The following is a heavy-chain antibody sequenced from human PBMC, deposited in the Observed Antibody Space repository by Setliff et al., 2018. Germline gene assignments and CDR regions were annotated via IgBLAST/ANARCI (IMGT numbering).Heavy chain of an antibody. D-gene: IGHD6-19*01. V-gene: IGHV4-59*01. CDR2: VYSNGNK. Sequence: PSETLSLTCTVSGTSINSYWTWIRQSPEKGLEWIGFVYSNGNKDFNPSLKSRVAFSVDTSQNHVSLKLSSVTPADTAVYFCANGWRNFDYWGQGILVTVS. J-gene: IGHJ4*01. CDR1: GTSINSY. CDR3: ANGWRNFDY.